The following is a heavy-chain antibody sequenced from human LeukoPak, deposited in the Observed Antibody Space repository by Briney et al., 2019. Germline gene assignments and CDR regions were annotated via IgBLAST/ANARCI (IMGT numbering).Heavy chain of an antibody. CDR1: GFTFSSYG. J-gene: IGHJ4*02. Sequence: PGRSLRLSCAASGFTFSSYGMHWVRQAPGKGLEWVSSISETGAITNYADSVKGRFTISRDNSKNTLYLQMSSLRAEDAAVYFCAKYIGPSRRIFDYWGQGTLVAVSS. CDR2: ISETGAIT. CDR3: AKYIGPSRRIFDY. V-gene: IGHV3-23*01. D-gene: IGHD2/OR15-2a*01.